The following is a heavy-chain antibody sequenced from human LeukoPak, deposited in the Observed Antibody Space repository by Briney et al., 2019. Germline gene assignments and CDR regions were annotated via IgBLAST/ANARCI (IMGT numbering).Heavy chain of an antibody. J-gene: IGHJ5*02. CDR1: GGSISSYY. D-gene: IGHD6-19*01. CDR3: ARNSAVATSRSWFDP. V-gene: IGHV4-59*08. CDR2: IYYSGST. Sequence: PSETLSLTCTVSGGSISSYYWSWIRQPPGKGLEWIGYIYYSGSTNYNPSLKSRVTISVDTSKNQFSLKLTAVTAADPAVYYWARNSAVATSRSWFDPWGQGTLVTVSS.